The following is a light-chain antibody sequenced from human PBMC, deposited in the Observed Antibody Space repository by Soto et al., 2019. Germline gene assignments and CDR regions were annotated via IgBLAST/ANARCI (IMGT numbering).Light chain of an antibody. J-gene: IGKJ1*01. CDR1: QSISSY. CDR2: AAS. Sequence: DIQMTQSPSSLSASVGDRVTITFRASQSISSYLNWFQQKPGRAPQLLIYAASTLESGVPSRFSGSGSGTDFTLTISSLQPEDFATYYCQQSYSTPPWTFGQGT. CDR3: QQSYSTPPWT. V-gene: IGKV1-39*01.